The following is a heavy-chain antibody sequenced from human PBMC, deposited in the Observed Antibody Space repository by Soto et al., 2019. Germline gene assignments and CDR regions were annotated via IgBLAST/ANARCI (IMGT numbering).Heavy chain of an antibody. CDR3: TSGNNFDY. V-gene: IGHV3-11*06. Sequence: LRLSCAASGFPFSDYYMNWIRQAPGKGLEWVSYISTSISNTNYADSVKGRFTISRDNAKNSLYLQMNSLRAEDTAVYYCTSGNNFDYWGQGALVTVSS. CDR2: ISTSISNT. CDR1: GFPFSDYY. J-gene: IGHJ4*02.